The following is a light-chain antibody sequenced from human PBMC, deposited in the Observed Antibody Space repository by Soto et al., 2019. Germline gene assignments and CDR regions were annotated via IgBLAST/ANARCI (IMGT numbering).Light chain of an antibody. CDR2: EVS. J-gene: IGLJ1*01. V-gene: IGLV2-14*01. Sequence: QLVLTQPASVSGSPGQSITISCTGTSSDVGGYNYVSWYQQHPGKAPKLIIYEVSNRPSGVSNRFSGSKSGNTASLTISGLQAEDEADYYCASYTSSSSYVFGTGTKLTVL. CDR1: SSDVGGYNY. CDR3: ASYTSSSSYV.